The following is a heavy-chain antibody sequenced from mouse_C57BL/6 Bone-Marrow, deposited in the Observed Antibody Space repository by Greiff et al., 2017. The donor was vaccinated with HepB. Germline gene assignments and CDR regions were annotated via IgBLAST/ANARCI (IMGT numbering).Heavy chain of an antibody. CDR3: ASSYYYGLDY. CDR2: IDPSDSYT. CDR1: GYTFTSYW. D-gene: IGHD1-1*01. V-gene: IGHV1-59*01. Sequence: QVQLQQPGAELVRPGTSVKLSCKASGYTFTSYWMHWVKQRPGQGLEWIGVIDPSDSYTNYNQKFKGKATLTVDTSSSTAYMQLSSLTSEDSAVYYCASSYYYGLDYWGKAPLSQSPQ. J-gene: IGHJ2*01.